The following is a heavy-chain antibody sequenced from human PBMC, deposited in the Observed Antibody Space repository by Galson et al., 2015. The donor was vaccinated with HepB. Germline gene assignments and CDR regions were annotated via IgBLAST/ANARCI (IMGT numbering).Heavy chain of an antibody. V-gene: IGHV3-21*01. J-gene: IGHJ6*02. D-gene: IGHD4-17*01. CDR3: ARDRENPTVTTAFYYYYYGMDV. CDR2: ISSSSSYI. CDR1: GFTFSSYS. Sequence: SLRLSCAASGFTFSSYSMNWVRQAPGKGLEWVSSISSSSSYIYYADSVKGRFTISRDNAKNSLYLQMNSLRAEDTAVYYCARDRENPTVTTAFYYYYYGMDVWGQGTTVTVSS.